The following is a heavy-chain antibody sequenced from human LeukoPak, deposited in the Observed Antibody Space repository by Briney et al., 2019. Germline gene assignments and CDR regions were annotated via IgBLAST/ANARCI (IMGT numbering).Heavy chain of an antibody. CDR3: ARRSPEGEYYFDY. CDR2: INPSGGST. CDR1: GYTFTSYY. Sequence: ASVKVSCKASGYTFTSYYVHWVRQAPGQGLEWMGIINPSGGSTSYAQEFQGRVTMTRDTSTSTVYMELSSLRSEDTAVYYCARRSPEGEYYFDYWGQGTLVTVSS. D-gene: IGHD3-16*01. J-gene: IGHJ4*02. V-gene: IGHV1-46*03.